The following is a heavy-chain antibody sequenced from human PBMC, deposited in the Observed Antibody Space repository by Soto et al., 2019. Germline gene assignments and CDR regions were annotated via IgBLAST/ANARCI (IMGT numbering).Heavy chain of an antibody. CDR1: GGCISGHS. J-gene: IGHJ4*02. V-gene: IGHV4-4*07. Sequence: SETLSLTCTVSGGCISGHSWVWIRQPAGKGLEWIGHIYPSGSTSYNPSLRSRVTMSLDTSTNKIFLNLTSVTAADTAVFYCVRGRSYSVYDFWGPGTLVTVSS. D-gene: IGHD5-12*01. CDR3: VRGRSYSVYDF. CDR2: IYPSGST.